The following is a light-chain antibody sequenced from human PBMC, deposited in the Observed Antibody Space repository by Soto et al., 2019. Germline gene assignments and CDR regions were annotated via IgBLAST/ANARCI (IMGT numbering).Light chain of an antibody. J-gene: IGKJ2*01. CDR3: QHRSNWPRT. Sequence: EIVLTQSPATLSLSPGERATLSCRASQSVSTYLAWYQQKPGQAPRLLIYDASNRATGIPARFSGSGSGTDFTHTISSLEPEDFAVYYCQHRSNWPRTFGQGTKLEIK. V-gene: IGKV3-11*01. CDR2: DAS. CDR1: QSVSTY.